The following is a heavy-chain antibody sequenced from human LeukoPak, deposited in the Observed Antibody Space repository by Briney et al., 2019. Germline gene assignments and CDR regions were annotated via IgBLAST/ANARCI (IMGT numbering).Heavy chain of an antibody. CDR2: ISGSGGST. V-gene: IGHV3-23*01. Sequence: GGSLRLSCAASGFTFSNYGMIWVRQAPGKGLEWVSAISGSGGSTYYAGSVKGRFTISRDNSKNTLYLQMNSLRVEDTAVYFCARQVGPDYWGQGTLVTVSS. D-gene: IGHD1-26*01. J-gene: IGHJ4*02. CDR3: ARQVGPDY. CDR1: GFTFSNYG.